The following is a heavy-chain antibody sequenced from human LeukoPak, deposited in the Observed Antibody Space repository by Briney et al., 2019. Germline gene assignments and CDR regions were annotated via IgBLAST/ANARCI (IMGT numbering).Heavy chain of an antibody. CDR3: ARASFMVVSGGDY. V-gene: IGHV3-21*01. D-gene: IGHD4/OR15-4a*01. CDR1: GFTFSSYS. CDR2: ISSSSSYI. Sequence: PGGSPRLSCAASGFTFSSYSMNWVRQAPGKGLEWVSSISSSSSYIYYADSVKGRFTISRDNAKNSLYLQMNSLRAEDTAVYYCARASFMVVSGGDYWGQGTLVTVSS. J-gene: IGHJ4*02.